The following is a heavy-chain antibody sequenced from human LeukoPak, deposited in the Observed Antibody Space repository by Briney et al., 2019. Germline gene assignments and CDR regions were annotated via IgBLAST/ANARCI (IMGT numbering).Heavy chain of an antibody. CDR2: IIPIFGTA. CDR1: GGTFSSYA. J-gene: IGHJ3*02. CDR3: ARVALDAFDI. V-gene: IGHV1-69*01. Sequence: ASVKVSRKASGGTFSSYAISWVRQAPGQGLEWMGGIIPIFGTANYAQKFQGRVTITADESTSTAYMELSSLRSEDTAVYYCARVALDAFDIWGQGTMVTVSS.